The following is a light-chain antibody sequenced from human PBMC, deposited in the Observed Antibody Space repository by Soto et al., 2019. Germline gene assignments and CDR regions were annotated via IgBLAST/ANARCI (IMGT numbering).Light chain of an antibody. CDR2: DAS. CDR3: QHYKAFSPWT. J-gene: IGKJ1*01. V-gene: IGKV1-5*01. CDR1: QNISSW. Sequence: DIQMTQSPSALSASVGDIVTITCRASQNISSWLAWYQQKPGKAPKSLIYDASSLESGVSSRLSGSGSGTEFTLTISNLQPDDSATYYCQHYKAFSPWTFGQGTKVDIK.